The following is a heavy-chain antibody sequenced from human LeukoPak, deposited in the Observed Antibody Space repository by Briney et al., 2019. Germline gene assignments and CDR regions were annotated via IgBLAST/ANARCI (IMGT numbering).Heavy chain of an antibody. V-gene: IGHV3-30*18. J-gene: IGHJ3*02. CDR1: GFTFSRHD. CDR3: AKGVSSSWSNDAFDI. Sequence: GGSLRLSCVASGFTFSRHDMNWVRQAPAKGLQWVAVISYDGSNKYYADSVKGRFTISRDNSKNTLYLQMNSLRTEDTAVCYCAKGVSSSWSNDAFDIWGQGTMVTVSS. D-gene: IGHD6-13*01. CDR2: ISYDGSNK.